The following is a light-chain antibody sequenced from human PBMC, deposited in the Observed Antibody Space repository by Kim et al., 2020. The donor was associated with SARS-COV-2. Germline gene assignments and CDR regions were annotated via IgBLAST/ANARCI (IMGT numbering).Light chain of an antibody. J-gene: IGLJ1*01. CDR2: QDS. Sequence: SYELTQPPSVSVSPGQTASITCSGDKLGDKYACWYQQKPGQSPVLVIYQDSKRPSGIPERFSGSNSGNTATLTISGTQAMDEADYYCQAWDRSTAGVFGT. V-gene: IGLV3-1*01. CDR1: KLGDKY. CDR3: QAWDRSTAGV.